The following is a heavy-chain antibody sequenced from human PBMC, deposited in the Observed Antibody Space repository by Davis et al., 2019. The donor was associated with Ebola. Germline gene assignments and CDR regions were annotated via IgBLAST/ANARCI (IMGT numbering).Heavy chain of an antibody. J-gene: IGHJ6*02. V-gene: IGHV3-30*18. D-gene: IGHD2-21*02. Sequence: PGGSLRLSCAASGFTFSSYGMHWVRQAPGKGLEWVAVISYDGSNKYYADSVKGRFTISRDNSKNTLYLQMNSLRAEDTAVYYCAKDTKSVVVTAIIGNYYGMDVWGQGTTVTVPS. CDR3: AKDTKSVVVTAIIGNYYGMDV. CDR2: ISYDGSNK. CDR1: GFTFSSYG.